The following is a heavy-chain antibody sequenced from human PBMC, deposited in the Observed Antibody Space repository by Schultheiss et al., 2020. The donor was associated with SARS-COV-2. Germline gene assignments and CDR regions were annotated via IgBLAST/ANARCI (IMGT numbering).Heavy chain of an antibody. CDR3: ARERLDHTDTAMVMARDGYYYYGMDV. CDR2: ISSSGSTI. D-gene: IGHD5-18*01. V-gene: IGHV3-11*01. Sequence: GGSLRLSCAASGFTFSDYYMSWIRQAPGKGLEWVSYISSSGSTIYYADSVKGRFTISRDNAKNSLYLQMNSLRAEDTAVYYCARERLDHTDTAMVMARDGYYYYGMDVWGQGTTVTVSS. J-gene: IGHJ6*02. CDR1: GFTFSDYY.